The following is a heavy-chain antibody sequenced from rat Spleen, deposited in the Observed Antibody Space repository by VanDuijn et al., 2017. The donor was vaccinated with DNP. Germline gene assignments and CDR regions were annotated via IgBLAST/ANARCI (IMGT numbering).Heavy chain of an antibody. Sequence: QIQLQQSGTELAKPGSSVKISCKASGYTFTTYYISWIKQTTGQDREYIGYINTGSGGTNYNEKFRGKATLTVDESSSTAYMQLSSLTPVDTAVYYCARRYTSSLAFAYWGQGTLVTVSS. D-gene: IGHD1-2*01. CDR3: ARRYTSSLAFAY. CDR1: GYTFTTYY. V-gene: IGHV1-43*01. J-gene: IGHJ3*01. CDR2: INTGSGGT.